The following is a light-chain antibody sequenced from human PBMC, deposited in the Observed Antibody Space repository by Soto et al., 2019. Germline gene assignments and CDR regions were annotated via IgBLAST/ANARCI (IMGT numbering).Light chain of an antibody. V-gene: IGLV2-14*01. CDR1: SSDVGGYNY. Sequence: QSALTQPASVSGSPGQSITISCTGTSSDVGGYNYFSWYQQHPGKAPKLMIYDVSNRPSGVSNRFSGCKSGNTASLTISGRQAEDEADYYFSSSSSSSTYVFGTGTKVTVL. J-gene: IGLJ1*01. CDR3: SSSSSSSTYV. CDR2: DVS.